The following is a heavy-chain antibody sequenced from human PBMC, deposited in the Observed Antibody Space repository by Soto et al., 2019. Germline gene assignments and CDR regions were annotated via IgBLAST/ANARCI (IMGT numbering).Heavy chain of an antibody. J-gene: IGHJ5*02. CDR2: IWYDGSNK. D-gene: IGHD1-7*01. CDR3: ARVRIRLELRGDYGWFDP. V-gene: IGHV3-33*01. CDR1: GFTFSSYG. Sequence: QVQLVESGGGVVQPGRSLRLSCAASGFTFSSYGMHWVRQAPGKGLEWVAVIWYDGSNKYYADSVKGRFTISRDNSKNTLYLQMNSLRAEDTAVYYCARVRIRLELRGDYGWFDPWGQGTLVTVSS.